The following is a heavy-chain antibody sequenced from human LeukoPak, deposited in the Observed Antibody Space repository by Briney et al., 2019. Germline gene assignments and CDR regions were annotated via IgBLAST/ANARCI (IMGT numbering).Heavy chain of an antibody. V-gene: IGHV1-46*01. CDR2: INPSGGST. J-gene: IGHJ4*02. CDR3: ARGGVRQFTFDY. Sequence: GASVKVSCKASGYTFTGAYMHWVRQAPGQGLEWMGIINPSGGSTSYAQKFQGRVTMTRDMSTSTVYMELSSLRSEDTAVYYCARGGVRQFTFDYWGQGTLVTVSS. CDR1: GYTFTGAY. D-gene: IGHD4-17*01.